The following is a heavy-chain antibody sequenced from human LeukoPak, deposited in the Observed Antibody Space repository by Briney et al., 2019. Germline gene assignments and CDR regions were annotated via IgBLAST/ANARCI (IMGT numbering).Heavy chain of an antibody. J-gene: IGHJ4*02. V-gene: IGHV3-33*08. Sequence: PGGSLRLSCAASGLTFSSYGMHWVRQAPGKGLQWVALIWYDGNNKYYADSVKGRFTISRDNSKKALYLQMNSLRAEDTAVYYCSRGAGYDGSNPVYWGQGTLVTVSS. CDR2: IWYDGNNK. CDR1: GLTFSSYG. D-gene: IGHD3-22*01. CDR3: SRGAGYDGSNPVY.